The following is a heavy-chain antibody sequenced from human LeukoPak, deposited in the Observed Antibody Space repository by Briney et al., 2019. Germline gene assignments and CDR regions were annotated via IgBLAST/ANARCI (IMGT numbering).Heavy chain of an antibody. CDR3: ARDTTAMVKDY. Sequence: ASVKVSCKASGGTFSSYAIIWVRQAPGQGLECMGGIIPIFGTANYAQKFQGRVTITADESTSTAYMELRSLRSDDTAVYYCARDTTAMVKDYWGQGTLVTVSS. CDR1: GGTFSSYA. V-gene: IGHV1-69*13. J-gene: IGHJ4*02. CDR2: IIPIFGTA. D-gene: IGHD5-18*01.